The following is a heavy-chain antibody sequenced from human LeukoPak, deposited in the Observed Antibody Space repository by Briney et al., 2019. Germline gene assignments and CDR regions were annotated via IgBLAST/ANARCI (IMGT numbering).Heavy chain of an antibody. J-gene: IGHJ5*02. CDR3: ARHEAPVYCGSTDCYALGWFDP. Sequence: PSETLSLTCTVSGDAFSGNTYYWGWIRQPPGKGLEWIGSIYYSGSTYYNPSLKSRVTISVDTSKKQFSLKLTSVTAADTAVYYCARHEAPVYCGSTDCYALGWFDPWGQGTLVSVSS. V-gene: IGHV4-39*01. D-gene: IGHD2-2*01. CDR1: GDAFSGNTYY. CDR2: IYYSGST.